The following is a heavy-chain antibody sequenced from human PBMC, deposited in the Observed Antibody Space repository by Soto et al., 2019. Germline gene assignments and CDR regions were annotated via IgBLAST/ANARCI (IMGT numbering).Heavy chain of an antibody. Sequence: SETLSLTCAVYGGSFSGYYWSWIRQPPGKGLEWIGEINHSGSTNYNPSLKSRVTIPVDTSKNQFSLKLSSVTAADTAVYYCARGPSRRIAVAGLDFDYWGQGTLVTVSS. CDR3: ARGPSRRIAVAGLDFDY. D-gene: IGHD6-19*01. CDR1: GGSFSGYY. J-gene: IGHJ4*02. CDR2: INHSGST. V-gene: IGHV4-34*01.